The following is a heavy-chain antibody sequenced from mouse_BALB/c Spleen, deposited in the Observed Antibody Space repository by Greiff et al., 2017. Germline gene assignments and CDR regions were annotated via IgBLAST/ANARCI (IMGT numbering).Heavy chain of an antibody. CDR1: GFTFSSYG. CDR3: ARQRYRAWFAY. V-gene: IGHV5-6*01. D-gene: IGHD1-1*01. CDR2: ISSGGSYT. Sequence: DVQLVESGGDLVKPGGSLKLSCAASGFTFSSYGMSWVRQTPDKRLEWVATISSGGSYTYYPDSVKGRFTISRDNAKNTLYLQMSSLKSEDTAMYYCARQRYRAWFAYWGQGTLVTVSA. J-gene: IGHJ3*01.